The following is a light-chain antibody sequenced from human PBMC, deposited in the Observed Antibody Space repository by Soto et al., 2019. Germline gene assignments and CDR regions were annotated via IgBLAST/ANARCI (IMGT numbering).Light chain of an antibody. J-gene: IGLJ1*01. V-gene: IGLV2-14*01. CDR3: SSYTGSNLGV. CDR2: EVS. CDR1: ISDVGAYNY. Sequence: QSVMTQPSSVSGSPGQSITISCTGTISDVGAYNYVSWYQQHPGKAPTLMISEVSNRPSGVSNRFSGSKSGNAASLTISGLQAEDEADYYCSSYTGSNLGVFGTGTKVTVL.